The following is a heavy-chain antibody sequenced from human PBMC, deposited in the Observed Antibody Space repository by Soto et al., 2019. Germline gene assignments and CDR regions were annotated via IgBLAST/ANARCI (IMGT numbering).Heavy chain of an antibody. J-gene: IGHJ6*02. CDR2: INHSGST. Sequence: QVQLQQWGAGLLKPSETLSLTCAVSGGSFSGYYWSWIRQPPGKGLEWIGEINHSGSTNYNPAVKSRVTISVEASKKQLSLKLSSVSAADTAVYYWASGGGSGYSGDYYYYGMDVWGQGTTVTVSS. CDR1: GGSFSGYY. CDR3: ASGGGSGYSGDYYYYGMDV. D-gene: IGHD1-26*01. V-gene: IGHV4-34*01.